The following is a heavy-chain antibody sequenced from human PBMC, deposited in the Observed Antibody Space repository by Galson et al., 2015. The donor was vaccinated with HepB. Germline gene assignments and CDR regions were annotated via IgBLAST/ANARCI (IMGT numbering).Heavy chain of an antibody. Sequence: LSLTCTVSGGSISSSSYYWGWIRQPPGKGLEWIGSIYYSGSTYSNPSLKSRVTIAVDTSKNHFSLKLSSVTAADTAVYYCARHPIPRTGWYYFDYWGQGTLVTVSS. D-gene: IGHD6-19*01. CDR3: ARHPIPRTGWYYFDY. CDR2: IYYSGST. J-gene: IGHJ4*02. V-gene: IGHV4-39*01. CDR1: GGSISSSSYY.